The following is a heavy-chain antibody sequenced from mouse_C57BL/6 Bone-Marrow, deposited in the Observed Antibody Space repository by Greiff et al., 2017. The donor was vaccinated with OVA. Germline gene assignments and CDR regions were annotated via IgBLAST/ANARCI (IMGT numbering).Heavy chain of an antibody. CDR2: IYPSDSET. CDR3: ATLLLRYYFDY. J-gene: IGHJ2*01. CDR1: GYTFTSYW. D-gene: IGHD1-1*01. Sequence: QVQLKQPGAELVRPGSSVKLSCKASGYTFTSYWMDWVKQRPGQGLEWIGNIYPSDSETHYNQKFKDKATLTVDKSSSTAYMQLSSLTSEDSAVYYCATLLLRYYFDYWGQGTTLTVSS. V-gene: IGHV1-61*01.